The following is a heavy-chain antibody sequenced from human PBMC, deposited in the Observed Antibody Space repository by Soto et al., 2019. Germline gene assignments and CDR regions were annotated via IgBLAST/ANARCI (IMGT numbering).Heavy chain of an antibody. CDR1: GGSFSTSS. CDR2: ILPIFGTA. CDR3: ARGHEFGGNSDAYDI. D-gene: IGHD2-21*01. J-gene: IGHJ3*02. Sequence: QVLLVQSGAEMKKPGSSVKVSCKASGGSFSTSSINWVRQAPGQRPEWMANILPIFGTADYAQKFQGRVTXTPXXAXHPAYMELRSLLSEDTAVYYCARGHEFGGNSDAYDIWGQGTVVTVSS. V-gene: IGHV1-69*15.